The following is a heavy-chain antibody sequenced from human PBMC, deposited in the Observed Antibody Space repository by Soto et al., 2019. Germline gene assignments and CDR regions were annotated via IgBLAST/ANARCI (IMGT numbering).Heavy chain of an antibody. CDR2: IYHSGST. V-gene: IGHV4-4*02. D-gene: IGHD4-17*01. CDR3: ASLYAITTGRTGGWFDP. J-gene: IGHJ5*02. CDR1: GGSISSSNW. Sequence: QVQLQESGPGLVKPSGTLSLTCAVSGGSISSSNWWSWVRQPPGKGLEWIGEIYHSGSTNYNPSLKSRVTISVDKSKNQFSRKLSSVTAADTAVYYCASLYAITTGRTGGWFDPWGQGILVAVSS.